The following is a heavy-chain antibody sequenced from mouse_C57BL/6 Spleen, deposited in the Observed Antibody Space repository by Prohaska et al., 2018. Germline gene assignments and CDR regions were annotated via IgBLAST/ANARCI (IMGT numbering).Heavy chain of an antibody. CDR2: IYPGSGST. CDR1: GYTFTSYW. Sequence: GAELVKPGASVKMSCKASGYTFTSYWTTWVKQRPGQGLEWIGDIYPGSGSTNYNEKFKSKATLTVDTSSSTAYMQLSSLTSEDSAVYYCARKGGLGLPMDYWGQGTSVTVSS. CDR3: ARKGGLGLPMDY. D-gene: IGHD3-3*01. V-gene: IGHV1-55*01. J-gene: IGHJ4*01.